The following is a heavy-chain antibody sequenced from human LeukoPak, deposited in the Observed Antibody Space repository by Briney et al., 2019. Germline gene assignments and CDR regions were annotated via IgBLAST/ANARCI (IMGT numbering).Heavy chain of an antibody. V-gene: IGHV3-7*01. CDR3: ARESIVATISHFDY. Sequence: PGGSLRLSCAASGFTFSSYWMSWVSQAPGKGLEWVANIKQDGSEKYYVDSVKGRFTISRDNAKNSLYLQMNSLRAEDTAVYYCARESIVATISHFDYWGQGTLVTVSS. D-gene: IGHD5-12*01. CDR2: IKQDGSEK. J-gene: IGHJ4*02. CDR1: GFTFSSYW.